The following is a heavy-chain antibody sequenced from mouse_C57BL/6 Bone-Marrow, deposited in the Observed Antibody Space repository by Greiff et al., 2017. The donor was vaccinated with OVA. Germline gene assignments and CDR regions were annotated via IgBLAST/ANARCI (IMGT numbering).Heavy chain of an antibody. CDR1: GYTFTDYY. D-gene: IGHD1-1*01. J-gene: IGHJ4*01. V-gene: IGHV1-26*01. Sequence: VQLQQSGPELVKPGASVKISCKASGYTFTDYYMNWVKQSNGKSLEWIGDINPNNGGTSYNQKFKGKATLTVDKSSSTAYMELRSLTSEDSAVYYCARNYGHYYAMDYWGQGTSVTVSS. CDR2: INPNNGGT. CDR3: ARNYGHYYAMDY.